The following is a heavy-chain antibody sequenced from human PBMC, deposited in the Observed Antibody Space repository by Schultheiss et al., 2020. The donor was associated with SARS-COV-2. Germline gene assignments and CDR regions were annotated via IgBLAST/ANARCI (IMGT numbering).Heavy chain of an antibody. CDR2: IFSNDEK. CDR3: ARIRPYAYYDSSGYLDY. CDR1: GGSISSYYW. D-gene: IGHD3-22*01. V-gene: IGHV2-26*01. Sequence: ETLSLTCTVSGGSISSYYWSWIRQPPGKALEWLAHIFSNDEKSYSTSLKSRLTISKDTSKSQVVLTMTNMDPVDTATYYCARIRPYAYYDSSGYLDYWGQGTLVTVSS. J-gene: IGHJ4*02.